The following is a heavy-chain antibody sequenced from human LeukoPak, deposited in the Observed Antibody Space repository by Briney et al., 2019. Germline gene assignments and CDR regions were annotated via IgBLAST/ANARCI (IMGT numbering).Heavy chain of an antibody. V-gene: IGHV3-48*01. J-gene: IGHJ4*02. D-gene: IGHD6-19*01. CDR3: AREGNIGWYYFDY. Sequence: GGSLRLSCAGSGFTFSSYNMNWVRQAPGKGLEWVSYISSRSNTIYYADSVKGRFTISRDNAENSLLLQMNSLRAEDTAVYYCAREGNIGWYYFDYWGQGTLVTVSS. CDR1: GFTFSSYN. CDR2: ISSRSNTI.